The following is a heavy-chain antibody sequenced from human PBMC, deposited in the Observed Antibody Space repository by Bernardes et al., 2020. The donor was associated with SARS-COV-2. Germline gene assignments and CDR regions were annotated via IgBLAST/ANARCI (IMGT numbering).Heavy chain of an antibody. CDR2: MNPTSGDT. V-gene: IGHV1-8*01. CDR1: GFTFSAYD. Sequence: ASVKVSCKASGFTFSAYDVSWVRQASGQGLEWMGRMNPTSGDTGYAQKFQGRVTMTRNTSITTAYMELTGLRSEDAAVYFCARSIPLSSGWFHLDYWGPGTVVIVSS. D-gene: IGHD6-19*01. CDR3: ARSIPLSSGWFHLDY. J-gene: IGHJ4*02.